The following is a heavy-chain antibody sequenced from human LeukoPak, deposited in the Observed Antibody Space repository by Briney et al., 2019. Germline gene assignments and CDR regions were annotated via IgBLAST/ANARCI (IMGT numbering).Heavy chain of an antibody. CDR2: VFYSGST. V-gene: IGHV4-59*01. D-gene: IGHD1-1*01. Sequence: SETLSLTCTVSDGSISAYYWSWIRQPPREGLEWIGYVFYSGSTNYNPSLKRRVTISVYTSKNKFSLELRPLAPAARTAFIYASEIRRRSGWFDPWGQGTLVTVSS. CDR1: DGSISAYY. J-gene: IGHJ5*02. CDR3: ASEIRRRSGWFDP.